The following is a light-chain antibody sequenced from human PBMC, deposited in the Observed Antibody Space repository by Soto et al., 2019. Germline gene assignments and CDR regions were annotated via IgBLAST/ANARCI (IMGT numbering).Light chain of an antibody. CDR3: QQYGSSPRT. Sequence: EIVLTQSPGTLSLSPGERATLSCRANQSVSSSYLAWYQQKPGQAPRLLIYDASSRATGIPDRFSGSASGTDFTLTISRLEPDDFAVYYCQQYGSSPRTFGQGTKVEIK. V-gene: IGKV3-20*01. J-gene: IGKJ1*01. CDR1: QSVSSSY. CDR2: DAS.